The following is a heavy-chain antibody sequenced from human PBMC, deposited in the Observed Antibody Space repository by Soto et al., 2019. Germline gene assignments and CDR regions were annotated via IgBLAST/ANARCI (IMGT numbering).Heavy chain of an antibody. J-gene: IGHJ4*02. D-gene: IGHD2-2*01. CDR1: GGTFNSYL. Sequence: QVQLVQSGAEVKNPGSSVKVSCKTSGGTFNSYLIDWVRQAPGQGIEWMGGIIPAFGTAKYAQKFQGRVTITADKSTTTAYMELRTLTSEDTAVYYCARVLDQPPVGLYFDTWGQGTLVTVSS. V-gene: IGHV1-69*06. CDR3: ARVLDQPPVGLYFDT. CDR2: IIPAFGTA.